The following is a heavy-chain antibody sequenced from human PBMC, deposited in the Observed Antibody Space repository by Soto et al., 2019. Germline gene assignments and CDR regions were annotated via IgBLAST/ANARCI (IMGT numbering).Heavy chain of an antibody. CDR2: IYYSGST. CDR3: ARFSSTGGRPFDY. D-gene: IGHD2-2*01. CDR1: GGSISSGGYY. V-gene: IGHV4-31*03. J-gene: IGHJ4*02. Sequence: QVQLQESGPGLVKPSQTLSLTCTVSGGSISSGGYYWSWIRQHPGKGLEWIGYIYYSGSTYYNPSLKSRVTKAADTSKNQFSLKLSSVTAADTAGYYCARFSSTGGRPFDYWGQGTLVTVSS.